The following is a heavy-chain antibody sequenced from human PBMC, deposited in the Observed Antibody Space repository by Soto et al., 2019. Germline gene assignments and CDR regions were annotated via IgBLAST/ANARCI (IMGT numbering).Heavy chain of an antibody. Sequence: QVQLVQSGAEVKKPGASVKVSCKASGYTFTSYDMHWVRQAPGQRLEWMGWIDTGNGDTAYSQKFQGRVTITRDTSASTAYMELSSLRSEDTAVYYCVTTDKFDYWGQGTLVTVSS. CDR3: VTTDKFDY. J-gene: IGHJ4*02. D-gene: IGHD4-17*01. V-gene: IGHV1-3*04. CDR2: IDTGNGDT. CDR1: GYTFTSYD.